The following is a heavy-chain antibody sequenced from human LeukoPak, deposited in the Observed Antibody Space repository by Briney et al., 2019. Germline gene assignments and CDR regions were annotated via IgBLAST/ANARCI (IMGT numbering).Heavy chain of an antibody. D-gene: IGHD3-10*02. J-gene: IGHJ6*04. CDR3: AELGITMIGGV. V-gene: IGHV3-48*03. CDR1: GFTFSSDE. Sequence: PGGSLRLSCAASGFTFSSDEMNWVRQAQGKGLEWVSYISSSGSTIYYADSVKGRFTISRDNAKNSLYLQMNSLRAEDTAVYYCAELGITMIGGVWGKGTTVTISS. CDR2: ISSSGSTI.